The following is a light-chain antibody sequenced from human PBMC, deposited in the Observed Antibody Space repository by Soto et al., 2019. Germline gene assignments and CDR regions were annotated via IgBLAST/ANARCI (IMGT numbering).Light chain of an antibody. CDR2: SAS. V-gene: IGKV3-15*01. CDR3: QQYYNWPLT. Sequence: EIVMTQSPSTLSASTGERATLSCRASQSVSSNLAWYQQKPGKAPRLLIYSASTMATGIPARFSGSGSGTDFTLTISSLQSEDFAVYYCQQYYNWPLTFGGGTKVEIK. J-gene: IGKJ4*02. CDR1: QSVSSN.